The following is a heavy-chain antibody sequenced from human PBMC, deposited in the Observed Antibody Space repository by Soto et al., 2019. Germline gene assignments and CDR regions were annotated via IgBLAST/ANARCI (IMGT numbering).Heavy chain of an antibody. CDR2: IYSGGST. Sequence: GGSLRLSCAASGFSFSTNWMRWVRQAPGKGLEWVSVIYSGGSTYYADSVKGRFTISRHNSKNTLYLQMNSLRAEDTAVYYCARTQLWVPAVPTPQAPDAFDIWGQGTMVTVSS. V-gene: IGHV3-53*04. J-gene: IGHJ3*02. D-gene: IGHD2-2*01. CDR1: GFSFSTNW. CDR3: ARTQLWVPAVPTPQAPDAFDI.